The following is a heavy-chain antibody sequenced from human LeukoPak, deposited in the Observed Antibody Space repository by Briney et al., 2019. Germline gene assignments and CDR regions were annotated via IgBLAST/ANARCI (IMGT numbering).Heavy chain of an antibody. CDR1: EFTFSSHW. Sequence: GGSLRLSCAASEFTFSSHWMSWVRQVAGKGLEWVANIREDGSEKYYVDSVKGRFTISRDSAKNSLFLQMNSLRAEDTAVYYCARDSRYSRGVGDFDYWGQGTLVIVSS. J-gene: IGHJ4*02. CDR2: IREDGSEK. CDR3: ARDSRYSRGVGDFDY. V-gene: IGHV3-7*03. D-gene: IGHD5-18*01.